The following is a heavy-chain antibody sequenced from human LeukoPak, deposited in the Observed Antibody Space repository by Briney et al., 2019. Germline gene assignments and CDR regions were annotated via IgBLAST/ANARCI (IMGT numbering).Heavy chain of an antibody. CDR1: GYTFNNYY. J-gene: IGHJ4*02. CDR3: ARAAVASGDYFDY. Sequence: GASVKVSCKASGYTFNNYYMYWVRQAPGQGLEWMGMINPSGGGTSYAQKFQGRVTMTRDTSTRTVYMEVSSLKPEDMAVYYCARAAVASGDYFDYWGQGTLVTVSS. D-gene: IGHD6-19*01. CDR2: INPSGGGT. V-gene: IGHV1-46*02.